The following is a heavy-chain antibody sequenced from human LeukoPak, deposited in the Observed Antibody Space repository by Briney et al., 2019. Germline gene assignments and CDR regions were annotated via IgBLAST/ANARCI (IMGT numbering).Heavy chain of an antibody. J-gene: IGHJ4*02. Sequence: SETLSLTCTVSGGSISSSSYYWSWIRQPPGKGLEWIGSIYYSGSTYYNPSLKSRVTISVDTSKNQFSLKLSSVTAADTAVYYWWELDGGKGVFGYWGQGTLVTVSS. CDR1: GGSISSSSYY. CDR2: IYYSGST. CDR3: WELDGGKGVFGY. D-gene: IGHD1-26*01. V-gene: IGHV4-39*07.